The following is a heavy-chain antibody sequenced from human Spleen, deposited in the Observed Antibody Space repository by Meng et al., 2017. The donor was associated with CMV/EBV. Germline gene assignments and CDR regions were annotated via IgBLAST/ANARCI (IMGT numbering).Heavy chain of an antibody. V-gene: IGHV1-2*02. CDR2: ISPNNGVT. Sequence: ASVKVSCKASGYTFSDYLIHWVRQAPGQGLEWMGWISPNNGVTKYAEKFQGRVTLTRDTSINTAYMELGGLRFDDTAVYYCASRPAYSGYDYNNWGQGTLVTVSS. CDR3: ASRPAYSGYDYNN. J-gene: IGHJ4*02. CDR1: GYTFSDYL. D-gene: IGHD5-12*01.